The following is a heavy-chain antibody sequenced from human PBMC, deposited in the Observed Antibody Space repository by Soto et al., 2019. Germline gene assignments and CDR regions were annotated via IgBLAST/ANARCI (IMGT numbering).Heavy chain of an antibody. CDR1: GGSIRNYY. Sequence: QVQLQESGPGLVKPSETLSLTCTVSGGSIRNYYWSWIRQPPGKGLEWIAYINYSGSTNYNPSLKIRVTLSVDTSKSQFSLKLSSLTAADTAVYYCAVTSRWLSFDIWGQGTLVIVSS. D-gene: IGHD2-15*01. V-gene: IGHV4-59*01. CDR3: AVTSRWLSFDI. J-gene: IGHJ4*02. CDR2: INYSGST.